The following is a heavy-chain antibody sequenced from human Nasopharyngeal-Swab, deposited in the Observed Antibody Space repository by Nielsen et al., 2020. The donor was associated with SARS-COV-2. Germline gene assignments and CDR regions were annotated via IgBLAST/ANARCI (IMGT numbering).Heavy chain of an antibody. CDR1: GYTLTELS. CDR2: FDPEDGET. V-gene: IGHV1-24*01. J-gene: IGHJ5*02. CDR3: ATGSGSYLDNWFDP. D-gene: IGHD1-26*01. Sequence: ASVKVSCKVSGYTLTELSMHWVRQAPGKGLEWMGGFDPEDGETIYVQKFQGRVTMTEDTSTDTAYMELSSLRSEDTAVYYCATGSGSYLDNWFDPWGQGTLVTVSS.